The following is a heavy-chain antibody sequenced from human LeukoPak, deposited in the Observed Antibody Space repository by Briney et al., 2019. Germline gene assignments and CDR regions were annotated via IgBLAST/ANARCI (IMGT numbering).Heavy chain of an antibody. V-gene: IGHV3-30*04. D-gene: IGHD6-19*01. Sequence: GGSLRLSCAASGFTFSSYAMHWVRQAPGKGLEWVAVISYDGSNKYYADSVKGRFTISRDNSKNTLYLQMNSLRAEDTAVYYCAPRELETGYSSGWYVVDTEYFQHWGQGTLVTVSS. CDR2: ISYDGSNK. J-gene: IGHJ1*01. CDR3: APRELETGYSSGWYVVDTEYFQH. CDR1: GFTFSSYA.